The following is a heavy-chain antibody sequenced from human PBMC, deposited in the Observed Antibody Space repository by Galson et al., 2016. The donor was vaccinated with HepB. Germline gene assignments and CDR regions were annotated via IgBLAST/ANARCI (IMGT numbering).Heavy chain of an antibody. J-gene: IGHJ6*02. Sequence: PALVKPTQTLTLTCTFSGFSLSSSGMCVSWIRQPPGKALEWLALIDWDANKYYSTSLKTRLTISKDTSKNQVVLTMTNMDPVDTATYYCARMPSSIVMVWGGVHYYFGMDVWGQGTTVTVSS. CDR3: ARMPSSIVMVWGGVHYYFGMDV. CDR2: IDWDANK. D-gene: IGHD3-10*01. CDR1: GFSLSSSGMC. V-gene: IGHV2-70*01.